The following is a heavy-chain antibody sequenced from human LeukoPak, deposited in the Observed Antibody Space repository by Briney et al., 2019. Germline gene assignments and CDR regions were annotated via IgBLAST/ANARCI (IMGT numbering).Heavy chain of an antibody. V-gene: IGHV4-59*01. J-gene: IGHJ2*01. CDR3: AREGQLWPRDHWYFDL. Sequence: SETLSLTCTVSGGSISSYYWSWIRQPPGKGLEWIGYIYYSGSTNYNPSLKSRVTIPVDTSKNQFSLKLSSVTAADTAVYYCAREGQLWPRDHWYFDLWGRGTLVTVSS. CDR1: GGSISSYY. D-gene: IGHD5-18*01. CDR2: IYYSGST.